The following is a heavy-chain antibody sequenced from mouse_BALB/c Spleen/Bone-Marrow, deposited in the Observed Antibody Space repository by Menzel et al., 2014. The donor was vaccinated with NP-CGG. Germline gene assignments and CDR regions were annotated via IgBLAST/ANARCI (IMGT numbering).Heavy chain of an antibody. CDR1: GFTFSSYA. CDR3: ARARFYYGKLVDY. CDR2: ISSGGST. J-gene: IGHJ4*01. V-gene: IGHV5-6-5*01. D-gene: IGHD1-1*01. Sequence: LVESGGGLVKPGGSLKLSCAASGFTFSSYAMSWVRQTPEKRLEWVASISSGGSTYYPDSVKGRFTISRDNARNILYLQMSSLRSEDTAMYYCARARFYYGKLVDYWGQGTSVTVSS.